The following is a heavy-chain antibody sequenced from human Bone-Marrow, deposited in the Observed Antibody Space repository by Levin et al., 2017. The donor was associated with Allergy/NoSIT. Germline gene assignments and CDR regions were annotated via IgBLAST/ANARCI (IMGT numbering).Heavy chain of an antibody. Sequence: PGGSLRLSCAASGLTFSDYYIHWVRQAPGKGLEWISYIDNGGSYTNYADSVKGRFTISRDNANNSVYLQMNSLSAEDTAIYYCASRDVESSGYYYGHWGQGTLVTVSS. V-gene: IGHV3-11*03. D-gene: IGHD3-22*01. J-gene: IGHJ4*02. CDR1: GLTFSDYY. CDR3: ASRDVESSGYYYGH. CDR2: IDNGGSYT.